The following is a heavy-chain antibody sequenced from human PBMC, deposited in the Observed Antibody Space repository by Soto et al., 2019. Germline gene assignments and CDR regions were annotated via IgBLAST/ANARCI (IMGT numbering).Heavy chain of an antibody. CDR3: AKAPRGYESVGYNWFDP. D-gene: IGHD3-22*01. CDR2: IIPIFGTA. CDR1: GGTFSSYA. J-gene: IGHJ5*02. Sequence: QVQLVQSGAEVKKPGSSVKVSCKASGGTFSSYAISWVRQAPGQGLEWMGGIIPIFGTANYAQKFQGRVTITADESTSTAYMELSSLRSEDTAVYYCAKAPRGYESVGYNWFDPWGQGTLVTVSS. V-gene: IGHV1-69*01.